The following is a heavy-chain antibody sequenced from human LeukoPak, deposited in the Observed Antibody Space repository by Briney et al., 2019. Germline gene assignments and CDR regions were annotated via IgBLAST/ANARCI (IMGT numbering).Heavy chain of an antibody. CDR3: ARRQYSSSAPVEGNWFDP. CDR1: GGSISSYY. V-gene: IGHV4-59*08. J-gene: IGHJ5*02. CDR2: IYCSGST. D-gene: IGHD6-6*01. Sequence: SETLSLTCTVSGGSISSYYWSWIRQPPGKGLEWIGYIYCSGSTNYNPSLKSRVTISVDTSKNQFSLKLSSVTAADTAVYYCARRQYSSSAPVEGNWFDPWGQGTLVTVSS.